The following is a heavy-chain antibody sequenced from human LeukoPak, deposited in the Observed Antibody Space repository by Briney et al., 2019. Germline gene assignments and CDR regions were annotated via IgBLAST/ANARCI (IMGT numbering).Heavy chain of an antibody. CDR1: GFTFSSYG. CDR2: VRYDGSNK. J-gene: IGHJ3*01. V-gene: IGHV3-30*02. D-gene: IGHD3-10*01. Sequence: GGSLRLSCAASGFTFSSYGMHWVRQAPGKGLEWVTFVRYDGSNKYYADSVKGRFTISRDNSKNTLYLQMNSLRAEDTAVYYCARGPDPVVRGPRRAFDLWSQGTMVTVSS. CDR3: ARGPDPVVRGPRRAFDL.